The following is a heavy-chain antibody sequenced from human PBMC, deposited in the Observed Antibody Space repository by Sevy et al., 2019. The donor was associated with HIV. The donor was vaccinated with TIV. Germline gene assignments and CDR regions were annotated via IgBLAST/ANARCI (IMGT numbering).Heavy chain of an antibody. CDR3: ARDRYYGSGSYYTFDY. V-gene: IGHV3-30-3*01. D-gene: IGHD3-10*01. CDR2: ISNDGSNK. Sequence: GGSLRLSCAASGFTFSSYAMHWVRQAPGKGLEWVAVISNDGSNKYYADSVKGRFTISRDNSKNTLYLQMNSLRAEDTAVYYCARDRYYGSGSYYTFDYWGQGTLVTVSS. CDR1: GFTFSSYA. J-gene: IGHJ4*02.